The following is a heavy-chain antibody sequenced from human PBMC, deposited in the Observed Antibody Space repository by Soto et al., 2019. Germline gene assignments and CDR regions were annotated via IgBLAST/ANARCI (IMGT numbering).Heavy chain of an antibody. Sequence: QVQLVESGGGVVQPGRSLRLSCAASGFTFSYYVMHWVRQVPGRGLEWVAVIWYDGSNKYYADSVKGRFTISRDNSKNTLWLQMNSLRAEDTAVYYCARDSYGMDVWGQGTTVTVSS. CDR2: IWYDGSNK. V-gene: IGHV3-33*01. J-gene: IGHJ6*02. CDR3: ARDSYGMDV. CDR1: GFTFSYYV.